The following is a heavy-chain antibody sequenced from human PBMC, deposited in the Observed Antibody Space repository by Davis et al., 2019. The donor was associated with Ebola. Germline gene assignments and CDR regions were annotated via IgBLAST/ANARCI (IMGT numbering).Heavy chain of an antibody. CDR1: GYTFTSYG. D-gene: IGHD2-15*01. Sequence: ASVKVSCKASGYTFTSYGISWVRQAPGQGLEWMGWISAYNGNTNYAQKLQGRVTMTTDTSTSTAYMDLSSLRSEDTAVYYCAREPIVVVVAGDHGYYYYGMDVWGQGTTVTVSS. J-gene: IGHJ6*02. CDR3: AREPIVVVVAGDHGYYYYGMDV. V-gene: IGHV1-18*01. CDR2: ISAYNGNT.